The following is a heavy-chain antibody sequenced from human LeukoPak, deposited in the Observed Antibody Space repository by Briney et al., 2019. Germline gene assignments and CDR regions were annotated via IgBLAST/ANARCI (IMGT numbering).Heavy chain of an antibody. D-gene: IGHD3-3*01. CDR2: MNPNSGNT. J-gene: IGHJ5*02. CDR3: ARVMITIFGVVHWFDP. Sequence: ASAKVSCKASGYTFTSYDINWVRQATGQGLEWMGWMNPNSGNTGYAQKFQGRVTITRNTSISTAYMELSSLRSEDTAVYYCARVMITIFGVVHWFDPWGQGTLVTVSS. V-gene: IGHV1-8*03. CDR1: GYTFTSYD.